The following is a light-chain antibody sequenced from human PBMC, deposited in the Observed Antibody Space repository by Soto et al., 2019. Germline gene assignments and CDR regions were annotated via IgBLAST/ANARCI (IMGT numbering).Light chain of an antibody. J-gene: IGLJ2*01. V-gene: IGLV1-51*01. CDR2: DNN. Sequence: QSVLTQPPSVSAAPGQKVTISCSGSSSNIGNNYVSWYQHLPGTAPKHLIYDNNERPSGIPDRFSGSKSGTSATLGITGLQTGDEAGYYCGTWDNSLSAVVFGGGTKLTVL. CDR3: GTWDNSLSAVV. CDR1: SSNIGNNY.